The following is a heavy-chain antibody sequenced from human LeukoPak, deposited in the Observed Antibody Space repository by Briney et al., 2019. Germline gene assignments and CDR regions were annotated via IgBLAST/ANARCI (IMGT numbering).Heavy chain of an antibody. J-gene: IGHJ5*02. CDR3: AKDKMIVVVMWFDP. CDR2: ISGSGGST. Sequence: GGSLRLSCAASGFTFSSYAMSWVRQAPGKRLEWVSAISGSGGSTYYADSVQGRFTISRDNSKNTLYLQMNSLRAEDTAVYYCAKDKMIVVVMWFDPWGQATLVTVSS. D-gene: IGHD3-22*01. CDR1: GFTFSSYA. V-gene: IGHV3-23*01.